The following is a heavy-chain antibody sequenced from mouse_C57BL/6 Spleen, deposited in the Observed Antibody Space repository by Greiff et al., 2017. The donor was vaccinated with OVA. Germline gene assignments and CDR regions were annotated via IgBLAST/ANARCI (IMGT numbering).Heavy chain of an antibody. D-gene: IGHD3-2*02. CDR1: GFTFSDYG. Sequence: EVHLVESGGGLVQPGGSLKLSCAASGFTFSDYGMAWVRQAPRKGPAWVAFISNLAYSIYYADTVTGRFTISRENAKNTLYLEMSSLMSEDTAMYYCARRETAQATYAMDYWGQGTSVTVSS. J-gene: IGHJ4*01. CDR3: ARRETAQATYAMDY. V-gene: IGHV5-15*01. CDR2: ISNLAYSI.